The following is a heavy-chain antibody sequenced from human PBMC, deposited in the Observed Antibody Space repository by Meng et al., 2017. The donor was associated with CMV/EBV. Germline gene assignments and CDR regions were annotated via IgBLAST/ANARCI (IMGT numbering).Heavy chain of an antibody. CDR3: ARFHYYYGMDV. J-gene: IGHJ6*02. V-gene: IGHV3-72*01. CDR1: GFTFSDPY. CDR2: TRNKANSYTT. Sequence: GESLKIPCAASGFTFSDPYMDWVRQAPGKGLEWVGRTRNKANSYTTEYAASVKGRFTISRDDSKNSLYLQMNSLKTEDTAVYYCARFHYYYGMDVWGQGTTVTVSS.